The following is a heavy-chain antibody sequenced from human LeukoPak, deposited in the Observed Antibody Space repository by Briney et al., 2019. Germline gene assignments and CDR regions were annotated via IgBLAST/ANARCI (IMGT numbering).Heavy chain of an antibody. CDR2: INQAGSVT. D-gene: IGHD5-24*01. Sequence: GGSLRLACVAYGFTFNNYYISWVRQAPGKGLEWVAIINQAGSVTYYVDSVKGRFTISGDNARNSVYLQMNSLRGEDTAVYYCMGGSGWLPTYWGQRTMVSVSS. CDR3: MGGSGWLPTY. CDR1: GFTFNNYY. J-gene: IGHJ1*01. V-gene: IGHV3-7*01.